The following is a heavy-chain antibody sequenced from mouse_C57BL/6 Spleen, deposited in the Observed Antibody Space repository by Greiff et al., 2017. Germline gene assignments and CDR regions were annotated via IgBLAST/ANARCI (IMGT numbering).Heavy chain of an antibody. V-gene: IGHV1-81*01. CDR3: ADYDEKFAY. CDR2: IYPRSGNT. D-gene: IGHD2-4*01. J-gene: IGHJ3*01. CDR1: GYTFTSYG. Sequence: VQLQQSGAELARPGASVKLSCKASGYTFTSYGISWVKQRTGQGLEWIGEIYPRSGNTYYNEKFKGKATLTADKSSSTAYMELRSLTSEDSAVYFCADYDEKFAYWGQGTLVTVSA.